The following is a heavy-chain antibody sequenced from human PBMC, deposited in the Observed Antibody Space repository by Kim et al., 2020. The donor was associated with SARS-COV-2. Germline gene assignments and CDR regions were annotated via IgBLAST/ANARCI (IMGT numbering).Heavy chain of an antibody. CDR1: GFTFSNAW. CDR2: IKSKTDGGTT. CDR3: TTDTLGGIAAAGIRAFDY. Sequence: GGSLRLSCAASGFTFSNAWMSWVRQAPGKGLEWVGRIKSKTDGGTTDYAAPVKGRFTIPRDDAKNTLYLQMNSLKTEDTAVYYCTTDTLGGIAAAGIRAFDYWSQGTLVDISS. J-gene: IGHJ4*02. D-gene: IGHD6-13*01. V-gene: IGHV3-15*01.